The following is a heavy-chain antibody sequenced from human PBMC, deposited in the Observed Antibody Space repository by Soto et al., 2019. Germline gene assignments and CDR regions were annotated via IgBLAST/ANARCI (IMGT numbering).Heavy chain of an antibody. CDR3: ARNGAARFYYYYYMDV. CDR1: GFSFTSYG. J-gene: IGHJ6*03. CDR2: ISAYNGNT. Sequence: SVKVSSKASGFSFTSYGRRWVRQDPGQGLEWMGWISAYNGNTNYAQKLQGRVTMTTDTSTSTAYMELRSLRSDDTAVYYCARNGAARFYYYYYMDVWGKGTTVTVSS. D-gene: IGHD6-6*01. V-gene: IGHV1-18*01.